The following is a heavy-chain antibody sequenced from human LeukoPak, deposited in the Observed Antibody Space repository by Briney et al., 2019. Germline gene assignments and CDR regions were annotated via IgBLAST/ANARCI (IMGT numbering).Heavy chain of an antibody. CDR1: GFSLSTFA. J-gene: IGHJ5*02. D-gene: IGHD3-3*01. V-gene: IGHV3-30-3*01. Sequence: GGSLRLSCAASGFSLSTFAMHWVRQAPGKGLEWVAIISYDGSNKYYADSVKGRFTISRDTSKNTLYLQMNSLRAADTAVYYCARERREHDFWSGYFDPWGQGTLVTVSS. CDR2: ISYDGSNK. CDR3: ARERREHDFWSGYFDP.